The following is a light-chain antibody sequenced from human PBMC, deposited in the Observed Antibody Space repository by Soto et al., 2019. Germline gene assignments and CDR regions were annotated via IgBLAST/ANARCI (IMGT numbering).Light chain of an antibody. CDR1: QSVGTNK. Sequence: EIVLTQSPGTLSLSPGERATLSCRASQSVGTNKLAWYQQKRGQAPRFLMYDASSRATGIPDRFSGSGSGTDFTLTISRLEPEDFAVYYCPQYGSTPLTFGGGTKVEIK. CDR3: PQYGSTPLT. CDR2: DAS. J-gene: IGKJ4*01. V-gene: IGKV3-20*01.